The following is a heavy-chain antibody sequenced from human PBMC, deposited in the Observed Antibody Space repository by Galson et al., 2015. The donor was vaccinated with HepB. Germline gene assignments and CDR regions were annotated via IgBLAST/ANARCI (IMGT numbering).Heavy chain of an antibody. CDR3: ARDTRGPPNWGDYYFDY. V-gene: IGHV1-3*01. CDR2: INAGNGNT. J-gene: IGHJ4*02. CDR1: GYTFTSYA. Sequence: SVKVSCKASGYTFTSYAMHWVRQAPGQRLEWMGWINAGNGNTKYSQKFQGRVTITRDTSASTAYMELSSLRSEDTAVYYCARDTRGPPNWGDYYFDYWGQGTLVTVSS. D-gene: IGHD7-27*01.